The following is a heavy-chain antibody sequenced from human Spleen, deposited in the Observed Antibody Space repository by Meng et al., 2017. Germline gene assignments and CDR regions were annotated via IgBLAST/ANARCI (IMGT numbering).Heavy chain of an antibody. J-gene: IGHJ6*02. CDR2: INWNGGST. D-gene: IGHD3-10*01. V-gene: IGHV3-20*04. CDR3: ARDRGGTVTRNFYSYDMDV. Sequence: GESLKISCAASGFTFDDYGMSWVRQAPGKGLEWVSGINWNGGSTGYADSVKGRFTISRDNAKKSLYLQMNSLRAEDTAVYYCARDRGGTVTRNFYSYDMDVWGQGTTVTVSS. CDR1: GFTFDDYG.